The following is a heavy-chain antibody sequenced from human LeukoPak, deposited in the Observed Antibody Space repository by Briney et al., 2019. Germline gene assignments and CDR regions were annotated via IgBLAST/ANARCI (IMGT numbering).Heavy chain of an antibody. V-gene: IGHV1-46*01. CDR3: ARDLTGNSCL. J-gene: IGHJ4*02. CDR1: GYTFTSYY. Sequence: ASVKVSCTSSGYTFTSYYMHWVRQAPGQGLEWMGIINPSGAITNYAQNFQGRVTMTRDTSTSTVYMELSSLRSEDTAVYYCARDLTGNSCLWGQGTLVTVSS. D-gene: IGHD1-14*01. CDR2: INPSGAIT.